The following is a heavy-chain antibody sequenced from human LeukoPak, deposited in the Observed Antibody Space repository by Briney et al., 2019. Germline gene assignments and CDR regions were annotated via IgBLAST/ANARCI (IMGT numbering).Heavy chain of an antibody. D-gene: IGHD2-15*01. V-gene: IGHV3-48*02. CDR2: ISSSSSTI. CDR1: GFTFSSYS. CDR3: AREIRDTVVTPSDC. J-gene: IGHJ4*02. Sequence: GGSLRLSCAASGFTFSSYSMNWVRQAPGKGLKWVSYISSSSSTIYYADSVKGGFTISRDNAKNSLYLQMNSLRDEDTAVYYCAREIRDTVVTPSDCWGQGTLVTVSS.